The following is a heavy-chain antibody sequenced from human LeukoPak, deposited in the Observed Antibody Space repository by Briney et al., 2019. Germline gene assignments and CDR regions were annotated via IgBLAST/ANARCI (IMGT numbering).Heavy chain of an antibody. D-gene: IGHD6-13*01. CDR1: GFTFTSYS. CDR3: ARDSSSWYYFGY. V-gene: IGHV3-48*04. Sequence: PGGPLRLSRSASGFTFTSYSMSSVRQAPRQELYRVSYISSSSSTIYYTDSVKGRFTISRDNAKNSLYLQMNSLRAEDTAVYYCARDSSSWYYFGYWGQGTLVTVSS. CDR2: ISSSSSTI. J-gene: IGHJ4*02.